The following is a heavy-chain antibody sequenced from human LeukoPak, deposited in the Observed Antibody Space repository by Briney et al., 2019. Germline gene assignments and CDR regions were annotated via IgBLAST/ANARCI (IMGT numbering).Heavy chain of an antibody. D-gene: IGHD3-10*01. CDR3: ASEKLVRGVRYYVDI. CDR2: IYYSGNT. J-gene: IGHJ4*02. Sequence: SETLSLTCDVSGDSIYSSEYYWGWIRQPPGKGLEWLGSIYYSGNTYFNPSLKSRLSISRDKSKNQFSLKLTSVTAADTAVYFCASEKLVRGVRYYVDIWGQGILVTVSS. V-gene: IGHV4-39*07. CDR1: GDSIYSSEYY.